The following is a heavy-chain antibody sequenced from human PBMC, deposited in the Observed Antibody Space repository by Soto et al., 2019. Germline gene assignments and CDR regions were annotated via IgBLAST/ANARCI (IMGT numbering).Heavy chain of an antibody. J-gene: IGHJ4*02. CDR1: GFTFSSYA. Sequence: QVQLVESGGGVVQPGRSLRLSCAASGFTFSSYAMHWVRQAPGKGLEWVAVISYDGSNKYYADSVKGRFTISRDNSKNTLYLQMNSLRAEDTAVYYCARDFSYIHSGWFDYWGQGTLVTVSS. CDR2: ISYDGSNK. V-gene: IGHV3-30-3*01. D-gene: IGHD6-19*01. CDR3: ARDFSYIHSGWFDY.